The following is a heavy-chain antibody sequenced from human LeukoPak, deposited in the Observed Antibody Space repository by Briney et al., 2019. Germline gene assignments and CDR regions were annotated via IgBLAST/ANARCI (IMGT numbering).Heavy chain of an antibody. V-gene: IGHV3-7*01. Sequence: PGGSLRLSCAASGFTFSSYAMSWVRQAPGKGLEWVANIKQDGSEKYYVDSVKGRFTISRDNAKNSLYLQMNSLRAEDTAVYYCARETTATGDYWGQGTLVTVSS. D-gene: IGHD1-1*01. CDR1: GFTFSSYA. J-gene: IGHJ4*02. CDR2: IKQDGSEK. CDR3: ARETTATGDY.